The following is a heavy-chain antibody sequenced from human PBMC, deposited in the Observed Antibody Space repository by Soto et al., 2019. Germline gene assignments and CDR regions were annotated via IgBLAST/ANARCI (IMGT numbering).Heavy chain of an antibody. CDR2: IYYSGST. Sequence: SETLSLTCTVSGGSISSYYWSWIRQPPGKGLEWIGYIYYSGSTNYNPSLKSRVTISVDTSKNQFSLKLSSVTAADTAVYYCARGYYYDSSGYYYGGGYWFDPWGQGTLVTVSS. CDR1: GGSISSYY. J-gene: IGHJ5*02. CDR3: ARGYYYDSSGYYYGGGYWFDP. V-gene: IGHV4-59*01. D-gene: IGHD3-22*01.